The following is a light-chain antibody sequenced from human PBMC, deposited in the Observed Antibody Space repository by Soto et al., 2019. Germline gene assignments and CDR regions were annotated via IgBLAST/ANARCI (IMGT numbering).Light chain of an antibody. J-gene: IGKJ5*01. CDR2: GAS. CDR3: QQYHYWPIT. Sequence: ERVMTQSPATLSASPGERVTLSCRASQSVASSVAWYQQKPGQAPRLILYGASTRATGFPAGFSGSGSGTEFTLTISSLQSEDFAVYLCQQYHYWPITFGQGTRLEIK. CDR1: QSVASS. V-gene: IGKV3-15*01.